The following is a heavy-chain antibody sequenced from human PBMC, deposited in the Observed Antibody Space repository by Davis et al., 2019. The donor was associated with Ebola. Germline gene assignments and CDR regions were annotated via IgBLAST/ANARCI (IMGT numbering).Heavy chain of an antibody. CDR3: ARDFDRVRE. D-gene: IGHD3-22*01. CDR1: GFTFSRYW. J-gene: IGHJ4*02. CDR2: IDPDGIRT. V-gene: IGHV3-74*01. Sequence: GESLKISCAASGFTFSRYWMHWVRQAPGKGLVWVSRIDPDGIRTGYADSVKGRFTISRDNAKNTVYLEMNSLKAEDTGVYYCARDFDRVREWGQGTLVTVSS.